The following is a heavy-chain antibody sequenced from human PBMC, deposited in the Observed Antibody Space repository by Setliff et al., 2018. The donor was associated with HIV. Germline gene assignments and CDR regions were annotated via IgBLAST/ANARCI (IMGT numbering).Heavy chain of an antibody. Sequence: SETLSLTCTVSGGSISSGGYYWSWLRQHPGKGLEWIGHIYYSGSSGSTYYNPSLKSRVTISVHTSKNQISLKLSSVTAADTAMYYCARRMAAGTFDYWGQGTLVTVSS. D-gene: IGHD6-13*01. CDR1: GGSISSGGYY. CDR3: ARRMAAGTFDY. CDR2: IYYSGSSGST. V-gene: IGHV4-31*03. J-gene: IGHJ4*02.